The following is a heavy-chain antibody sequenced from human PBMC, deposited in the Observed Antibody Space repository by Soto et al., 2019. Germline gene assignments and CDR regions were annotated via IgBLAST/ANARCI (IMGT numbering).Heavy chain of an antibody. CDR2: IYYSGST. CDR3: ARPRDGYIRGFDY. Sequence: QLQLQESGPGLVKPSETLSLTCTVSGGSISSSSYYWGWIRQPPGKGLEWIGSIYYSGSTYYNPSLKSRVTISVDTSKNQFSLKLSSVTAADTAVYYCARPRDGYIRGFDYWGQGTLVTVSS. J-gene: IGHJ4*02. CDR1: GGSISSSSYY. D-gene: IGHD5-12*01. V-gene: IGHV4-39*01.